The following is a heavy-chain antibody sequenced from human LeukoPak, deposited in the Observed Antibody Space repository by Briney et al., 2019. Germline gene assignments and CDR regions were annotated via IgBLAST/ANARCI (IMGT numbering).Heavy chain of an antibody. CDR3: ATDPNDIYDYVWGSYRPLDAFDI. J-gene: IGHJ3*02. V-gene: IGHV1-18*01. D-gene: IGHD3-16*02. Sequence: GESLQISCQGSGYSFTSYGISWVRQAPGQGLEWMGWISAYNGNTNYAQKLQGRVTMTTDTSTDTAYMELSSLRSEDTAVYYCATDPNDIYDYVWGSYRPLDAFDIWGQGTMVTVSS. CDR1: GYSFTSYG. CDR2: ISAYNGNT.